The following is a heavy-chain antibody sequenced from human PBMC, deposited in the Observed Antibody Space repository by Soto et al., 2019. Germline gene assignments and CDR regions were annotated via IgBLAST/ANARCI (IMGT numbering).Heavy chain of an antibody. CDR2: ISTTSTYI. D-gene: IGHD4-17*01. CDR3: AREGDDYGDYKRAVDI. Sequence: EVQLVESGGGLVKPGGSLRLSCEASGFTFSSYSMNWVRQAPGKGLEWVSSISTTSTYIYYGDSVKGRFTISRDNAKNSLFLPINSLRAEDTAIYYCAREGDDYGDYKRAVDIWGQGTTVTVSS. CDR1: GFTFSSYS. V-gene: IGHV3-21*01. J-gene: IGHJ3*02.